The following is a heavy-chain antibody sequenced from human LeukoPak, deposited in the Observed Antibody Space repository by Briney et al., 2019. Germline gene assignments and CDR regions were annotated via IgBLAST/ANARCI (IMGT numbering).Heavy chain of an antibody. D-gene: IGHD1-7*01. CDR2: MNPNSGNT. CDR1: GYTFTSYD. V-gene: IGHV1-8*01. J-gene: IGHJ5*02. Sequence: VSVKVSCKASGYTFTSYDINWVRQATGQGLEWMGWMNPNSGNTGYAQKFQGRVTMTRNTSISTAYMELSSLRSEDTAVYYCARSRYNLNYHGMVNWFDPWGREPRSPSPQ. CDR3: ARSRYNLNYHGMVNWFDP.